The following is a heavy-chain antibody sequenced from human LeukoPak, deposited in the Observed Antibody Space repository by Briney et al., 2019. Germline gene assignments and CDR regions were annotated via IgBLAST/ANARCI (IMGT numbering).Heavy chain of an antibody. CDR2: IWYDGSNK. CDR1: GFTFSSYG. J-gene: IGHJ6*02. V-gene: IGHV3-33*01. Sequence: GRSLRLSCAASGFTFSSYGMHWVRQAPGKGLEWVAVIWYDGSNKYYADSVKGRFTISRDNSKNTLYLQMNSLRAEDTAVYYCARRPSGAGYYYYYYGMDVWGQGTTVTVSS. D-gene: IGHD1-26*01. CDR3: ARRPSGAGYYYYYYGMDV.